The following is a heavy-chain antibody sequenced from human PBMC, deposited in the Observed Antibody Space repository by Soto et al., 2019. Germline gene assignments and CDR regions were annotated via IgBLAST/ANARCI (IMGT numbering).Heavy chain of an antibody. CDR2: IYYSGST. CDR3: ARDVEYSSSSRIDY. J-gene: IGHJ4*02. CDR1: GGSISSGGYY. V-gene: IGHV4-31*03. D-gene: IGHD6-6*01. Sequence: PSETLSLTCTVSGGSISSGGYYWSWIRQHPGKGLEWIGYIYYSGSTYYNPSLKSRVTISVDTSKNQFSLKLSSVTAADTAVYYCARDVEYSSSSRIDYWGQGTLVTVSS.